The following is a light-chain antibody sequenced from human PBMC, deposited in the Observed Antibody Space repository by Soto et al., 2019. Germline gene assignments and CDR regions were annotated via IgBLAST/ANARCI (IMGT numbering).Light chain of an antibody. CDR2: SNN. Sequence: QSVLTQPPSASGTPGQRVTISCSGSSSNIGDNSVNWYQQLPGTAPKLLVHSNNRRPSGVPDRFSGSKSGTSASLAISGLQSEDEADYYCAAWDDSLNDPVFGGGTKLTVL. CDR1: SSNIGDNS. J-gene: IGLJ2*01. CDR3: AAWDDSLNDPV. V-gene: IGLV1-44*01.